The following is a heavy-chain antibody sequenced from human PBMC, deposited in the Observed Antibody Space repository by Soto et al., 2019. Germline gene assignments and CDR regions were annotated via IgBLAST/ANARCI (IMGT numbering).Heavy chain of an antibody. V-gene: IGHV1-3*01. CDR1: GYTFTNYG. J-gene: IGHJ2*01. CDR2: INVGNGNT. CDR3: ARSGYSSGWYHWYFDF. Sequence: QVQLVQSGAEVKKPGASVKVSCKASGYTFTNYGIHWVRQAPGQRLEWMGWINVGNGNTKYSQKFQGRVTITRDTAASTAYVELSSRRSEDTAVYYCARSGYSSGWYHWYFDFWGRGTLVTVSS. D-gene: IGHD6-19*01.